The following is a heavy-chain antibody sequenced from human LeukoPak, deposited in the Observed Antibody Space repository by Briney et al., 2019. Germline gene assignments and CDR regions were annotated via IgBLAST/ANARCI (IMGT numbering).Heavy chain of an antibody. D-gene: IGHD5/OR15-5a*01. CDR2: VNNDGSST. J-gene: IGHJ4*02. CDR1: GLIFSNYW. Sequence: GGSLRLSCAASGLIFSNYWMHWVRQAPGKGLVWVSRVNNDGSSTTYADSVKGRFTISRDNAKNTLYLQMNSLRAEDTAVYYCAKGGLRVTDYWGQGTLVTVSS. V-gene: IGHV3-74*03. CDR3: AKGGLRVTDY.